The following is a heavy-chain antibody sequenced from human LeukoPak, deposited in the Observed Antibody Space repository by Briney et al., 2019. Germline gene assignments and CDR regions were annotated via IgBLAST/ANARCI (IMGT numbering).Heavy chain of an antibody. CDR3: AIPWSY. D-gene: IGHD3-3*01. J-gene: IGHJ4*02. CDR2: ISPDGTVT. V-gene: IGHV3-74*01. Sequence: AGGSLRLSCAASGLTLSSYWMHWVRQRPDKGLVWVSYISPDGTVTRYADSVKGRFTISRDNARNTLDLQMNSLRVEDTGVYYCAIPWSYWGQGTLVTVSS. CDR1: GLTLSSYW.